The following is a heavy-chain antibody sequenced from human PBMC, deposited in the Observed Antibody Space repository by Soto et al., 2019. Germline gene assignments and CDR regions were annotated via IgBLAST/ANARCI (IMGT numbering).Heavy chain of an antibody. CDR1: GGSISSGDYY. CDR3: AREGGSYYDILTGYYPPYYYGMDV. V-gene: IGHV4-30-4*01. Sequence: SETLSLTCTVSGGSISSGDYYWSWIRQPPGKGLEWIGYIYYSGSTYYNPSLKSRVTISVDTSKNQFSLKLSSVTAADTAVYYCAREGGSYYDILTGYYPPYYYGMDVWGQGTTVT. D-gene: IGHD3-9*01. CDR2: IYYSGST. J-gene: IGHJ6*02.